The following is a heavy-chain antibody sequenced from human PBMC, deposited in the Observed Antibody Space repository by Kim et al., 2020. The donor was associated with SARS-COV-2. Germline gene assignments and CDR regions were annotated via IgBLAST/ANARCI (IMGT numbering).Heavy chain of an antibody. V-gene: IGHV1-69*13. CDR2: IIPIFGTA. J-gene: IGHJ4*02. Sequence: SVKVSCKASGGTFSSYAISWVRQAPGQGPEWMGGIIPIFGTANYAQKFQRRVTITAHESTSTAYMDLINLRSVDTALYYCARTPRGAIAAGFYYFDYWCQGTLDTVS. CDR1: GGTFSSYA. D-gene: IGHD6-13*01. CDR3: ARTPRGAIAAGFYYFDY.